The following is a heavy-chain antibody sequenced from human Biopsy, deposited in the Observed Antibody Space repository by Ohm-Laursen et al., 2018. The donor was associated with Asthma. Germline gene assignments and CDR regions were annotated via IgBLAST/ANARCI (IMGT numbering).Heavy chain of an antibody. Sequence: SSVKVSCKASGYNFIRHSLSWVRQAPGQGPEWMGWIHTNTGNPTYAHGFTGRYVFSLDTSVSTAYLQISRLKSEDTAVYYCARVQRDFSTGYFTFDNWGQGTLVSVSS. CDR1: GYNFIRHS. CDR2: IHTNTGNP. V-gene: IGHV7-4-1*02. CDR3: ARVQRDFSTGYFTFDN. D-gene: IGHD3/OR15-3a*01. J-gene: IGHJ4*02.